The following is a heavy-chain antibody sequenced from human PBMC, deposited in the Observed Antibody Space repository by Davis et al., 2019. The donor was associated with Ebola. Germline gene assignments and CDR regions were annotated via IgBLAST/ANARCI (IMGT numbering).Heavy chain of an antibody. CDR1: GGSFSGYY. CDR3: ARGRAYCASTSCYIFDY. CDR2: INHSGST. Sequence: PSETLSLTCAVYGGSFSGYYWSWIRQPPGKGLEWIGEINHSGSTNYNPSLKSRVIISGDTSKNQFSLKLSSVTAADTAVYYCARGRAYCASTSCYIFDYWGQGTLVTVSS. D-gene: IGHD2-2*01. V-gene: IGHV4-34*01. J-gene: IGHJ4*02.